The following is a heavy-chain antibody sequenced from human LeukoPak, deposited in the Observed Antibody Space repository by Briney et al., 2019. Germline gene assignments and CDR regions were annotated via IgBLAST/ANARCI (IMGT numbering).Heavy chain of an antibody. J-gene: IGHJ4*02. CDR2: FNHSGNT. CDR3: ARGSGYRGRYDY. D-gene: IGHD5-24*01. CDR1: GRSFSVFY. V-gene: IGHV4-34*01. Sequence: SQTLSLTSAVYGRSFSVFYWSWIRQPPGNGREWKGEFNHSGNTNYNPSLKSRVTISLNTSQNQFSLKLSSVTAADPAVYSCARGSGYRGRYDYWGQGTLVTVSS.